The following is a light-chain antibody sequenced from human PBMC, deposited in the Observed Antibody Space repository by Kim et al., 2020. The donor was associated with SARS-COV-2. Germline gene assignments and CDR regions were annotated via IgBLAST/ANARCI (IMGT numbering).Light chain of an antibody. CDR2: GAS. J-gene: IGKJ2*01. CDR1: QSVAGSY. CDR3: QQYGSSPQT. V-gene: IGKV3-20*01. Sequence: EIVLTQSPGTLSLSPGERATLSCRASQSVAGSYLAWYQQKPGQAPRLLIHGASSRATGIPDRFRGSGSGTDFTLTISRLEPEDFAVYYCQQYGSSPQTFGQGTKLEI.